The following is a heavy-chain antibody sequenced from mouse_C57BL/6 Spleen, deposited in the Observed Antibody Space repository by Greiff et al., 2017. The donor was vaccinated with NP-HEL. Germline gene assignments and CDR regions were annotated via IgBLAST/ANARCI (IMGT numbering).Heavy chain of an antibody. CDR3: ARDYGSPWYFDV. Sequence: EVHLVESGGGLVKPGGSLKLSCAASGFTFSDYGMHWVRQAPEKGLEWVAYISSGSSTIYYADTVKGRFTISRDNAKNTLFLQMTSLRSEDTAMYYCARDYGSPWYFDVWGTGTTVTVSS. D-gene: IGHD1-1*01. V-gene: IGHV5-17*01. CDR2: ISSGSSTI. J-gene: IGHJ1*03. CDR1: GFTFSDYG.